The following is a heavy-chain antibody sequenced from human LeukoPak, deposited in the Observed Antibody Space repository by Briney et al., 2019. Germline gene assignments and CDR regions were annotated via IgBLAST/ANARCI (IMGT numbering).Heavy chain of an antibody. CDR3: ARGGSGWYSYYYYMDV. CDR2: INHSGST. V-gene: IGHV4-34*01. Sequence: SETLSLTCAVYGGSFSGYYWSWIRQPPGKGLEWIGEINHSGSTNYNPSLKSRVTISVDTSKNQFSLKLSSVTAADTAVYYCARGGSGWYSYYYYMDVWGKGTTVTVSS. J-gene: IGHJ6*03. D-gene: IGHD6-19*01. CDR1: GGSFSGYY.